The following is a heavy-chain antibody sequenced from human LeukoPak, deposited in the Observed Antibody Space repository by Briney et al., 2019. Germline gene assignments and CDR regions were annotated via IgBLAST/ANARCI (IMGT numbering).Heavy chain of an antibody. CDR1: GYTFNIYG. Sequence: ASVKVSCKASGYTFNIYGISWVRQAPGQGLEWMGWISAYNGNTNYAQKLQGRVTMTTDTSTSTAYMELRSLRSDDTAVYYCARVGKYSSSSTANPWGQGTLVTVSS. J-gene: IGHJ5*02. V-gene: IGHV1-18*01. CDR2: ISAYNGNT. CDR3: ARVGKYSSSSTANP. D-gene: IGHD6-13*01.